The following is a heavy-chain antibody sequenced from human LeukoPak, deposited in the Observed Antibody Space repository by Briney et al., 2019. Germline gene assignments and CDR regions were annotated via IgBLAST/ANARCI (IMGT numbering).Heavy chain of an antibody. V-gene: IGHV4-34*01. CDR3: ARGGRRSFVLDY. J-gene: IGHJ4*02. CDR1: GDSVSGGHYY. Sequence: SETLSLTCTVSGDSVSGGHYYWSWIRQPPGKGLEWIGEINHSGSTNYNPSLKSRVTISVDTSKNQFSLKLSSVTAADTAVYYCARGGRRSFVLDYWGQGTLVTVSS. CDR2: INHSGST. D-gene: IGHD6-6*01.